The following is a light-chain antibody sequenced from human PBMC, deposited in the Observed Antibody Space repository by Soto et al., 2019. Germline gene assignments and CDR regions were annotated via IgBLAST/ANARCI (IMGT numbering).Light chain of an antibody. V-gene: IGKV3-20*01. CDR3: QQYGSSGT. Sequence: EIVLTQSPGTLSLSPGARAPLSCRASQSVSSIYFAWYQQKRGQAPRLLIYDTSTRATGVPDRFSGSGSGTDFALTISRVEPEDFAVYYCQQYGSSGTFGQGTKVDIK. CDR2: DTS. J-gene: IGKJ1*01. CDR1: QSVSSIY.